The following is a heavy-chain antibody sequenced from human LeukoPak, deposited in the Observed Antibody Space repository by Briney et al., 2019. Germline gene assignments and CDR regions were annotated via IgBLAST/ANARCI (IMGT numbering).Heavy chain of an antibody. Sequence: GGSLRLSCTVSGFTVSSNSMSWVRQAPGKGLEWVSFIYSDNTHYSDSVKGRFTISRDNSKNTLYLQMNSLRAEDTAVYYCAKADRWAYYYFDYWGQGTLVTVSS. CDR2: IYSDNT. V-gene: IGHV3-53*01. CDR3: AKADRWAYYYFDY. J-gene: IGHJ4*02. CDR1: GFTVSSNS. D-gene: IGHD1-26*01.